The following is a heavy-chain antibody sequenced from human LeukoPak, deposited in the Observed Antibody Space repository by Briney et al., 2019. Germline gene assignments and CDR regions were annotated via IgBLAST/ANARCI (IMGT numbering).Heavy chain of an antibody. CDR1: GGSFRGYY. CDR3: ARGNMYYYYMDV. J-gene: IGHJ6*03. V-gene: IGHV4-34*01. Sequence: SGTLSLTCAVYGGSFRGYYWSWIRQPPGKGLEWIGEINHSGSTNYNPSLKSRVTISVDTSLKLSSVTAADTAVYYCARGNMYYYYMDVWGKGTTVTVSS. CDR2: INHSGST.